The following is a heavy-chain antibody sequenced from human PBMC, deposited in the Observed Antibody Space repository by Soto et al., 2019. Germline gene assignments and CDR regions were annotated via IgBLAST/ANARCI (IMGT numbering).Heavy chain of an antibody. CDR1: GFTFSNYW. J-gene: IGHJ6*03. CDR2: INSDGSVS. Sequence: VQLVESGGGLVQPGGSLRLSCAASGFTFSNYWMYWVRQAPGKGLEGVSRINSDGSVSTYADSVKGRLTISRDNVKNTLYLQMDSLRAEDTAVYYCARGDCVGGSCYSLAGSFYYYMDAWGKGTTVTV. D-gene: IGHD2-15*01. V-gene: IGHV3-74*03. CDR3: ARGDCVGGSCYSLAGSFYYYMDA.